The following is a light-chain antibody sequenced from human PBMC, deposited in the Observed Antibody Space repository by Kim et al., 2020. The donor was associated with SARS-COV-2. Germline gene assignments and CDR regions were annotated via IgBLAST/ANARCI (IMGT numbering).Light chain of an antibody. CDR1: SRAVGGLND. J-gene: IGLJ2*01. CDR3: SSYTSSSTVV. Sequence: QSFTISCAATSRAVGGLNDVSWYQQHPGKAPKLMIYDVSNPPSGVSNRFSGSKSGNTASLTISGLQAEDEAEYYCSSYTSSSTVVFGGGTQLTVL. V-gene: IGLV2-14*03. CDR2: DVS.